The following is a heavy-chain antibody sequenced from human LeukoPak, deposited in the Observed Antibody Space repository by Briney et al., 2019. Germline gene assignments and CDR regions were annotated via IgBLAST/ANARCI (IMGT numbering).Heavy chain of an antibody. Sequence: GGSLRLSCAASAFSLNAYNMNWVRQAPGKGLEWVSSISYTGTYIYYADSVKGRFTISRDNAQNSLYLQMNSLRAEDTAIYYCVRDRGTYRPIDFWGQGTLVTVSS. CDR3: VRDRGTYRPIDF. CDR1: AFSLNAYN. D-gene: IGHD1-26*01. J-gene: IGHJ4*02. V-gene: IGHV3-21*04. CDR2: ISYTGTYI.